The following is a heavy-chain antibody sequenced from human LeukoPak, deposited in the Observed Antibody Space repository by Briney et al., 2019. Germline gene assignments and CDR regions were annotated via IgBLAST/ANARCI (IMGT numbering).Heavy chain of an antibody. Sequence: QPGGSLRLSCAASGFTFSSYGMHWVRQAPGKGLEWVAVIWCDGTNKYYGDSVKGRFSISRDNSKNTLYLQMNSLRVEDTAVYYCARGPGWELPPYYFDYWGQGTLVTVSS. D-gene: IGHD1-26*01. CDR1: GFTFSSYG. J-gene: IGHJ4*02. CDR2: IWCDGTNK. V-gene: IGHV3-33*01. CDR3: ARGPGWELPPYYFDY.